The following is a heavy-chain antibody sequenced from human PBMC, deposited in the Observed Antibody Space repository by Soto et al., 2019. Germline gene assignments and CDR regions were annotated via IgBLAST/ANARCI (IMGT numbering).Heavy chain of an antibody. V-gene: IGHV4-30-4*01. CDR2: IYYSGST. Sequence: QVQLQESGPGLVKPSQTLSLTCTVSGGSISSGDYYWSWIRQPPGKGLEWIGYIYYSGSTYYNPSLKSRVTISVDTSNNQFSLKLSSVTAADTAVYYCARGGRHYYGSGSYYVYWGQGTLVTVSS. CDR3: ARGGRHYYGSGSYYVY. J-gene: IGHJ4*02. D-gene: IGHD3-10*01. CDR1: GGSISSGDYY.